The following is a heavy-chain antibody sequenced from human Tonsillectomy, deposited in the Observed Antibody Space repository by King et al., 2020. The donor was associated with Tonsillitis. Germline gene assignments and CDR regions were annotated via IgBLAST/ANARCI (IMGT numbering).Heavy chain of an antibody. V-gene: IGHV1-8*01. CDR2: MNPNSGNT. CDR1: GYTFTSYD. J-gene: IGHJ4*02. CDR3: ASVRGRSGSLPHY. Sequence: VQLVESGAEVKKPGASVKVSCTASGYTFTSYDINWVRQATGQGLEWMGWMNPNSGNTGYAQKFQGRVTMTRNTSISTAYMELSSLRSEDTAVYYCASVRGRSGSLPHYWGQGTLVTVSS. D-gene: IGHD1-26*01.